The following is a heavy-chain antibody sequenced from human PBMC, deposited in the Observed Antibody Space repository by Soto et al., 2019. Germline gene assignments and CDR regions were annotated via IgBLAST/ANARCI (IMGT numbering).Heavy chain of an antibody. J-gene: IGHJ3*01. CDR2: ISDSGDRT. D-gene: IGHD3-16*02. V-gene: IGHV3-23*01. CDR1: GFTLSMSA. Sequence: GGSLRLSCASSGFTLSMSAVNWVRHAPGKGLEWVSYISDSGDRTYYADSVKGRFTISRDRSKNTVSLQMDSLRAEDTAVYYCAKDRGIIVKAGDAFDVWGQGTKVTVSS. CDR3: AKDRGIIVKAGDAFDV.